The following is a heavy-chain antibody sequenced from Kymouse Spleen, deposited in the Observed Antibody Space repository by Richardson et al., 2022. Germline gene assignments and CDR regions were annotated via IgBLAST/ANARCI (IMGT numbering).Heavy chain of an antibody. J-gene: IGHJ4*02. D-gene: IGHD3-10*01. V-gene: IGHV3-13*01. CDR3: ARGYYGSGSYFDY. Sequence: EVQLVESGGGLVQPGGSLRLSCAASGFTFSSYDMHWVRQATGKGLEWVSAIGTAGDTYYPGSVKGRFTISRENAKNSLYLQMNSLRAGDTAVYYCARGYYGSGSYFDYWGQGTLVTVSS. CDR1: GFTFSSYD. CDR2: IGTAGDT.